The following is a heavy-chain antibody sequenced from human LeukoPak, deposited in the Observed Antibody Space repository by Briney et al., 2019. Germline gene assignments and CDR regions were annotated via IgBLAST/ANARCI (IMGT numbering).Heavy chain of an antibody. J-gene: IGHJ4*02. Sequence: GGSLRLSCADSGFTFDDYGMSWVRQAPGKGLEGVSGIKWNGGSTGYGDSVKGRFTISRDNAKNSLYLQMNSLRAEDTALYYCARIVAVAGSLDYWGQGTLVTVSS. CDR1: GFTFDDYG. D-gene: IGHD6-19*01. CDR2: IKWNGGST. V-gene: IGHV3-20*04. CDR3: ARIVAVAGSLDY.